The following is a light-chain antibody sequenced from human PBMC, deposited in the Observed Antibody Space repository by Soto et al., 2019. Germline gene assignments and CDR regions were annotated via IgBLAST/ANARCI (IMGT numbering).Light chain of an antibody. J-gene: IGKJ5*01. CDR1: QTVNNK. CDR2: GAS. Sequence: EIVMTQSPATLSVSPGERATLSCRATQTVNNKVVWYQHKPGQAPRLLMYGASTRATGIPARFSGSGSGTEFTLSISSLRSEDFAVYYCQQYNSWPPITFGQGTRLEIK. CDR3: QQYNSWPPIT. V-gene: IGKV3-15*01.